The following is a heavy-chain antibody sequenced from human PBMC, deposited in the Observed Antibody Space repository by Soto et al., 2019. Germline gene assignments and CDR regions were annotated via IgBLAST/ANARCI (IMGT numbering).Heavy chain of an antibody. Sequence: TGGSLRLSCAASGFTFSSYGMHWVRQAPGKGLEWVAVISYDGSNKYYADSVKGRFTISRDNSKNTLYLQMNSLRAEDTAVYYCARENYGDYLNWFDPWGQGTLVTVSS. CDR1: GFTFSSYG. D-gene: IGHD4-17*01. J-gene: IGHJ5*02. V-gene: IGHV3-33*08. CDR3: ARENYGDYLNWFDP. CDR2: ISYDGSNK.